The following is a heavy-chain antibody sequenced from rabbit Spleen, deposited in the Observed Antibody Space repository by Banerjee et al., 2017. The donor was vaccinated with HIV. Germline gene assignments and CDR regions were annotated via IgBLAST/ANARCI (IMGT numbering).Heavy chain of an antibody. CDR1: GVSFSEKEV. J-gene: IGHJ6*01. Sequence: QSLEESGGDLVKPGASLTLTCIASGVSFSEKEVMCWVRQAPVKGLEWIGYIYTGSSGSTYYASWAKGRFTISKTSSTTLTLQMTSLTGADTATYFCARDSVTSFSSYGMDLWGPGTLVTVS. CDR2: IYTGSSGST. V-gene: IGHV1S40*01. CDR3: ARDSVTSFSSYGMDL. D-gene: IGHD1-1*01.